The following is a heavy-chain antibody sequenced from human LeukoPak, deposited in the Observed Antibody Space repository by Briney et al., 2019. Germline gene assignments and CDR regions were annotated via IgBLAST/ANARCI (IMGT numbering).Heavy chain of an antibody. CDR1: GFTVSNFY. V-gene: IGHV3-66*01. D-gene: IGHD3-10*01. J-gene: IGHJ4*02. CDR2: IYTRAGT. Sequence: GGSLKLSCAASGFTVSNFYMSWVRQAPGKGLEWVSLIYTRAGTSYADSVKGRFTISRDNSKNTLYLQINSLRAEDTAVYYWGRGGGSGSQYSTLESWGQGTLFTVSS. CDR3: GRGGGSGSQYSTLES.